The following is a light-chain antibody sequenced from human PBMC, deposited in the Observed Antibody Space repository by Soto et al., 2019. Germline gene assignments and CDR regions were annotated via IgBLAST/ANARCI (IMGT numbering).Light chain of an antibody. J-gene: IGKJ1*01. CDR3: QQYNNWLST. CDR2: GAS. Sequence: EIVMTQSPATLSVSPGERATLSCRASQTVDSNLAWYQQKPGQAPRLVIYGASTRATGIPARFSGSGSGTDFTLTISSLQSEDFAIYYCQQYNNWLSTFGQGTKVEIK. CDR1: QTVDSN. V-gene: IGKV3-15*01.